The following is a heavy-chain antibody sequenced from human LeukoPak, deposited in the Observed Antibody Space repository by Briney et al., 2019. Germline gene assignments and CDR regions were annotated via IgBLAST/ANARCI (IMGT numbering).Heavy chain of an antibody. V-gene: IGHV4-34*01. CDR2: INHSGST. CDR3: ARSRSIAAASFPYYWFDP. J-gene: IGHJ5*02. CDR1: GGSFSGYY. Sequence: SETLSLTCAVYGGSFSGYYWSWIRQPPGKGLEWIGEINHSGSTNYNPSLKSRVTISVDTSKNQFSLKLSSVTAADTAVYYCARSRSIAAASFPYYWFDPWGQGTLVTVSS. D-gene: IGHD6-13*01.